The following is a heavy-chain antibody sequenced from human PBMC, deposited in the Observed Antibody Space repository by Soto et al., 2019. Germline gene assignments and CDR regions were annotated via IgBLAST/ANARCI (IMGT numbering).Heavy chain of an antibody. CDR3: ARTAPMDAGDKYYYDF. CDR1: GGTFSTFG. CDR2: IIPFFGTA. V-gene: IGHV1-69*01. D-gene: IGHD3-16*01. Sequence: QVQLVQSGAEVKKTGSSVKVSCKTSGGTFSTFGSSWVRQAPGQGLEWMGGIIPFFGTAEYSQKFEDRITITADESTNTVYMDLRSLTSEDTAIYYCARTAPMDAGDKYYYDFWGQGALVTVSS. J-gene: IGHJ4*02.